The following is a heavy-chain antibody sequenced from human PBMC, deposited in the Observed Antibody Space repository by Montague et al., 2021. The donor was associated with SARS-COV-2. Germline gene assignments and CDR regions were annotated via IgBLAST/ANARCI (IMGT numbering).Heavy chain of an antibody. CDR3: AKDLWGNYGSGSSFQS. Sequence: SLRLSCAGSGFTFVTYGMSWVRQAPGKGLEWVSGITGTTSGHKTYYADSVRGRFTISRDNSKNTVDLQMNRLRAEDTAVYFCAKDLWGNYGSGSSFQSWGQGTLVTVSS. V-gene: IGHV3-23*01. D-gene: IGHD3-10*01. CDR1: GFTFVTYG. J-gene: IGHJ4*02. CDR2: ITGTTSGHKT.